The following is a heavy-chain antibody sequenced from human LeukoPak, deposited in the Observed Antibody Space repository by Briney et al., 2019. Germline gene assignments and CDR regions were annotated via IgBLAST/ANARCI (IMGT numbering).Heavy chain of an antibody. CDR3: ARDREAVAPNWFDP. CDR2: IYTSGST. D-gene: IGHD6-19*01. CDR1: GGSISSYY. Sequence: SETLSLTCTVSGGSISSYYGSWIRQPAGKGLEWIGRIYTSGSTNYNPSLKSRVTMSVDTSKNQFSLKLSSVTAADTAVYYCARDREAVAPNWFDPWGQGTLVTVSS. V-gene: IGHV4-4*07. J-gene: IGHJ5*02.